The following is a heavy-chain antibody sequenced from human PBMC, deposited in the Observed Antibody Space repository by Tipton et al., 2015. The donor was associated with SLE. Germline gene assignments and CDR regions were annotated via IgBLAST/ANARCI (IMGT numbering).Heavy chain of an antibody. CDR1: GGSISNYY. D-gene: IGHD1-14*01. J-gene: IGHJ2*01. CDR3: ARPGGVVGTNYWYLDL. V-gene: IGHV4-59*08. Sequence: TLSLTCTVSGGSISNYYWSWIRQPPGKGLEWIGYIYYSGSTNYNPSLKSRITMSVDTSKNHFSLNLSSVTAADTAVYYCARPGGVVGTNYWYLDLWGRGTLVTVSS. CDR2: IYYSGST.